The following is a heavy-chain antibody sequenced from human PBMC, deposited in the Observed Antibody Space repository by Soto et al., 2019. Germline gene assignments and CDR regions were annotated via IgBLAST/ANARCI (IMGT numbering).Heavy chain of an antibody. CDR2: ISAYNGDT. Sequence: QVQLVQSGADVKEPGASVKVSCKASGYTFTDYGITWVRQAPGQGLEWMGWISAYNGDTIYVQNIQGRVTMTTDTSTTTAYLELRRLRSDDTAVYYCARASRGRSVNYDYWGQGTLVIVSS. D-gene: IGHD4-17*01. V-gene: IGHV1-18*01. CDR3: ARASRGRSVNYDY. J-gene: IGHJ4*02. CDR1: GYTFTDYG.